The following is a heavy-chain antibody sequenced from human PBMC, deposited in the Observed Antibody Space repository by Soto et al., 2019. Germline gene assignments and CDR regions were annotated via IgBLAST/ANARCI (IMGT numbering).Heavy chain of an antibody. CDR1: VFSFSTYS. D-gene: IGHD2-2*01. V-gene: IGHV3-23*01. Sequence: XGSLRLSCAYSVFSFSTYSMSCVRHTPGKGLEWVSAITATGDRTYYADSVTGRFTISRDNSKKTHYLQMTSLRAEDTAIYYCATMHGYFEYWGEGTPVIVS. CDR2: ITATGDRT. J-gene: IGHJ4*02. CDR3: ATMHGYFEY.